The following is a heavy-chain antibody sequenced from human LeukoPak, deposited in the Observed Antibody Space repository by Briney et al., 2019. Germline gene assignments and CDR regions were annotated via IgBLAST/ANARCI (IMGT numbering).Heavy chain of an antibody. CDR2: INWNGGST. D-gene: IGHD2-21*02. Sequence: GGSLRLSCAASGFTFDDYGMSWVRQAPGKGLEWVSGINWNGGSTGYADSVKGRFTISRDNAKNSLYLQMNSLRAEDTAVYYCAKDMLVVTAWDAFDIWGQGTMVTVSS. J-gene: IGHJ3*02. V-gene: IGHV3-20*04. CDR3: AKDMLVVTAWDAFDI. CDR1: GFTFDDYG.